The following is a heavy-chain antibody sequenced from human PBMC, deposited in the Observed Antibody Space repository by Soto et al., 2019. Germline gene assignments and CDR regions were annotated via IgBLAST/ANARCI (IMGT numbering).Heavy chain of an antibody. Sequence: QVQLVQSGAEVRKPGASVKVSCKASGYPYTNSYMHWVRQAPGQGLEWMGWIHPNTGGTNYAQKFQGRVTMTRDTSVSTVYRELNRLTSDDTAIYFCASDFRTRGWFRQAGNFAMDVWGQGTTVTVSP. J-gene: IGHJ6*01. CDR2: IHPNTGGT. V-gene: IGHV1-2*02. CDR3: ASDFRTRGWFRQAGNFAMDV. CDR1: GYPYTNSY. D-gene: IGHD6-19*01.